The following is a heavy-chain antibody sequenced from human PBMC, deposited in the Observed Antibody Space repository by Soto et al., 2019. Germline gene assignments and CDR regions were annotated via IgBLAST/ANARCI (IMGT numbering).Heavy chain of an antibody. CDR2: MNPNSGNT. CDR3: ARASITIFGVVKGNIDY. Sequence: ASVKVSCKASGYTFTNYDINWVRQATGQGLEWMGWMNPNSGNTGYAQKFQGRVTMTRNTSISTAYMELSSLRSEDTAVYYCARASITIFGVVKGNIDYWGQGTLVNVSS. CDR1: GYTFTNYD. V-gene: IGHV1-8*01. J-gene: IGHJ4*02. D-gene: IGHD3-3*01.